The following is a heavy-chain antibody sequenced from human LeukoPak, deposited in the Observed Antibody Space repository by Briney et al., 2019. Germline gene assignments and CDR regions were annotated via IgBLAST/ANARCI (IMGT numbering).Heavy chain of an antibody. J-gene: IGHJ4*02. CDR1: GYSISSGYY. CDR2: IYHSGST. V-gene: IGHV4-38-2*01. D-gene: IGHD2-2*01. CDR3: ARHIYCSSTSCYFEYYFDY. Sequence: SETLSLTCAVSGYSISSGYYWGWIRQPPGKGLEWIGSIYHSGSTYYSPSLKSRVTISVDTSKNQFSLKLSSVTAADTAVYYCARHIYCSSTSCYFEYYFDYWGQGTLVTVSS.